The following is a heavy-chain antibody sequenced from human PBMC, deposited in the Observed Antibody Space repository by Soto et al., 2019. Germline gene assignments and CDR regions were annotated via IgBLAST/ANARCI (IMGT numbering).Heavy chain of an antibody. Sequence: QLQLQESGPGLVKPSETLSLTCTVSGGSISNSSYYWGWIRQPPGKGLEWIGSIYYSGSTYYNPSLKSRVTISVDTSKNQFSLKLSSVTAADTAVYYCARQGLLWFGELLYENWFDPWGQGTLVTVSS. V-gene: IGHV4-39*01. D-gene: IGHD3-10*01. J-gene: IGHJ5*02. CDR3: ARQGLLWFGELLYENWFDP. CDR2: IYYSGST. CDR1: GGSISNSSYY.